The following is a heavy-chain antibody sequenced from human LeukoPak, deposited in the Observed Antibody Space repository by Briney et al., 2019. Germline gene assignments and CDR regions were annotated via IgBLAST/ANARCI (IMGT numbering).Heavy chain of an antibody. J-gene: IGHJ4*02. CDR1: GITFSSYS. Sequence: GGSLRLSCAASGITFSSYSMNWVRQAPGKGLEWVSYISSSSNTIYYADSVKGRFTISRDNAKNSLYLQMNSLRAEDTAVYYCARTTGYDFWSGYFDYWGQGTLVTVSS. CDR3: ARTTGYDFWSGYFDY. V-gene: IGHV3-48*01. D-gene: IGHD3-3*01. CDR2: ISSSSNTI.